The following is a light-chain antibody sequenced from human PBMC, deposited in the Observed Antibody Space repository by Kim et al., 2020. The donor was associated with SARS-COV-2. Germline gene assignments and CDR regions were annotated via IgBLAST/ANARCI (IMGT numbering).Light chain of an antibody. CDR1: SSDVGAYNY. J-gene: IGLJ1*01. CDR3: SSYAGSNNYV. CDR2: EVD. Sequence: GQAVTISCTGTSSDVGAYNYVSWYQQHAGKAPKLMICEVDKRPSGVPDRFSGSKSGNAASLTVSGLQAEDEADYYCSSYAGSNNYVFGTGTKVTVL. V-gene: IGLV2-8*01.